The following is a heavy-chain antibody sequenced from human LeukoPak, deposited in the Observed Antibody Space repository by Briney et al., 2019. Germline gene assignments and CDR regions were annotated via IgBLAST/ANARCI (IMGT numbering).Heavy chain of an antibody. CDR2: ISYDGGNE. CDR1: GFRLSGYG. Sequence: PGGSLRLSCAASGFRLSGYGMHWVRQVPGKGLESVACISYDGGNEYYADSVKGRFTISRENSKNTLHLQMNSLTAEDTAVYYCAKERRLYYASGSPFDYWGQGILVTVSS. V-gene: IGHV3-30*18. J-gene: IGHJ4*02. CDR3: AKERRLYYASGSPFDY. D-gene: IGHD3-10*01.